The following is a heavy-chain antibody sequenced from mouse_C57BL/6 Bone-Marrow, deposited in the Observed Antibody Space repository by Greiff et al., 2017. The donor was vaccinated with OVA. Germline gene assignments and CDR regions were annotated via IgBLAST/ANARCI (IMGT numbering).Heavy chain of an antibody. D-gene: IGHD2-5*01. CDR3: ARYSTFYAMDY. V-gene: IGHV5-2*01. CDR1: EYEFPSHD. J-gene: IGHJ4*01. Sequence: EVKLVESGGGLVQPGESLKLSCESNEYEFPSHDMSWVRKTPEKRLELVAAINSDGGSTYYPDTMERRFIISRDNAKKTLYLQLSSLRSEDTALDYCARYSTFYAMDYWGQGTSVTVSS. CDR2: INSDGGST.